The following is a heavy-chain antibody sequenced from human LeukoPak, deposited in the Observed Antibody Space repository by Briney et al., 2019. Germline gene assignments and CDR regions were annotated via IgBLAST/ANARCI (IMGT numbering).Heavy chain of an antibody. D-gene: IGHD3-16*01. CDR2: IIPIFGTA. V-gene: IGHV1-69*05. Sequence: ASVKVSCKASGGTFSSNAISWVRHAPGQGLELMGGIIPIFGTANYAQKFQGRVTITTDESTSTAYMELSSLRSEDTAVYYCARGLQGGLEYYYYYMDVWGKGTTVTVSS. CDR3: ARGLQGGLEYYYYYMDV. J-gene: IGHJ6*03. CDR1: GGTFSSNA.